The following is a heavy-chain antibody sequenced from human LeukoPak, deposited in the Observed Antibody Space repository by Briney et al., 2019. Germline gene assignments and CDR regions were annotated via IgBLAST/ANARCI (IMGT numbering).Heavy chain of an antibody. V-gene: IGHV4-4*07. J-gene: IGHJ4*02. CDR1: GGSISSYY. CDR2: IYTSGST. CDR3: ARDLLDDSSGYPYYFDY. Sequence: KSSETLSLTCTVSGGSISSYYWSWIRQPAGKGLEWIGRIYTSGSTNYNPSLKSRVTMSVDTSKNQFSLKLSSVTAADTAVYYCARDLLDDSSGYPYYFDYWGQGTLVTVSS. D-gene: IGHD3-22*01.